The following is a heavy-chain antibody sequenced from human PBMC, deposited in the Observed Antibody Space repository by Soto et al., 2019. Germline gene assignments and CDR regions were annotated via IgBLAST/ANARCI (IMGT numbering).Heavy chain of an antibody. CDR3: TRPAIPAAMVDGFDP. J-gene: IGHJ5*02. CDR2: IRSKAYGGTT. CDR1: GFTFGDYA. D-gene: IGHD2-2*01. V-gene: IGHV3-49*03. Sequence: GGSLRLSCTASGFTFGDYAVSWFRQAPGKGLEWVGFIRSKAYGGTTEYAASVKGRFTISRDDSKSIAYLQMNSLKTEDTAVYYCTRPAIPAAMVDGFDPWGQGTLVTVSS.